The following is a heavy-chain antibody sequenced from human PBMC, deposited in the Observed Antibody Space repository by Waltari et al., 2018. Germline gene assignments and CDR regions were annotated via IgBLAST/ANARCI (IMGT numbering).Heavy chain of an antibody. CDR1: GYTFTSYY. Sequence: QVQLVQSGAEVKKPGASVKVSCKASGYTFTSYYMHWVRQAPGQGLEWMGIINPSGGSTSYAQKFQGRVTITADESTSTAYMELSSLRSEDTAVYYCARPGSGRDYYYGMDVWGQGTTVTVSS. J-gene: IGHJ6*02. V-gene: IGHV1-46*01. CDR3: ARPGSGRDYYYGMDV. CDR2: INPSGGST. D-gene: IGHD3-10*01.